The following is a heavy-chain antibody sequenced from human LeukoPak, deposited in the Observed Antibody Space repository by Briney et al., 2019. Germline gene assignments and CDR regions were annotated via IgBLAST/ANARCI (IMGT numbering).Heavy chain of an antibody. J-gene: IGHJ6*02. CDR3: ARERLAAVYYYGMDV. D-gene: IGHD3-9*01. V-gene: IGHV3-33*01. Sequence: GGSLRLSCAVSGFTFSSYGMHWVRQAPGKGLEWVAVIWYDGSNKYYADSVKGRFTISRDNSKNTLYLQMNSLRAEDTAVYYCARERLAAVYYYGMDVWGQGTTVTVSS. CDR1: GFTFSSYG. CDR2: IWYDGSNK.